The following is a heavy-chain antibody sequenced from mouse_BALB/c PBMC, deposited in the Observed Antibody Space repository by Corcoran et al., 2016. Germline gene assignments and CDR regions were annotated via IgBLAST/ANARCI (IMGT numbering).Heavy chain of an antibody. V-gene: IGHV14-3*02. D-gene: IGHD1-1*01. CDR2: IDPANGNP. CDR3: VRGYGSLAWFSY. J-gene: IGHJ3*01. Sequence: EVQLQQSGAELVKPGASVKLSCTASGFNIKDTYMHWVKQRPEQGLEWIGRIDPANGNPKYDPKFQGKATIPADTSSNTAYLQLSSLTSEDTDVYYCVRGYGSLAWFSYWGQGTLVTVSA. CDR1: GFNIKDTY.